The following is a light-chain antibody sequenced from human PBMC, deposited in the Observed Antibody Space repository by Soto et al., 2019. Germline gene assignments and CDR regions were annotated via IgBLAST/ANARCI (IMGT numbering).Light chain of an antibody. V-gene: IGKV3-15*01. J-gene: IGKJ1*01. Sequence: EIVMTQSPPGLSVSPWERGTLSGRASQSVSSNLAWYQQKPGQAPRLLIYGASTRATGIPARFSGSGSGTEFTLTISSLQSEDFAVYYCQQYNNWPRTFGQGTKVDIK. CDR1: QSVSSN. CDR2: GAS. CDR3: QQYNNWPRT.